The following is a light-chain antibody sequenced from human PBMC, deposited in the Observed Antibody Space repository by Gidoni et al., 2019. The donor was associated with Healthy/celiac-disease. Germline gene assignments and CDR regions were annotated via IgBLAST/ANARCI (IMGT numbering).Light chain of an antibody. CDR2: DAS. CDR3: QQRSNWPPT. V-gene: IGKV3-11*01. J-gene: IGKJ3*01. Sequence: EIVLTKSPATLSLSPGERATRSCRASQSVSSYLAWYQQNPGQAPRLLIYDASNRATGIPARFSGSGSGTVFPLTISSLEPEDFAVYYCQQRSNWPPTFGPGTKVDIK. CDR1: QSVSSY.